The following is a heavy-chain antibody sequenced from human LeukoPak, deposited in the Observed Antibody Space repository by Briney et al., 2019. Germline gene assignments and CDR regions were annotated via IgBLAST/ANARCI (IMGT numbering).Heavy chain of an antibody. V-gene: IGHV3-21*01. CDR2: ISSSSSYI. D-gene: IGHD1-26*01. CDR1: GFTFSSYE. Sequence: GGSLRLSCAASGFTFSSYEMKWVRQAPGKGLEWVSSISSSSSYIYYADSVKGRFTISRDNAKNSLYLQMNSLRAEDTAVYYCARGSRSYYDFGYFDYWGQGTLVTVSS. CDR3: ARGSRSYYDFGYFDY. J-gene: IGHJ4*02.